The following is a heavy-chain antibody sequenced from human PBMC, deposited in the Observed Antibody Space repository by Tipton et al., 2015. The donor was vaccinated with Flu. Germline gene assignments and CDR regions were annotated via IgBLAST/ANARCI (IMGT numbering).Heavy chain of an antibody. V-gene: IGHV4-59*08. CDR3: ARRAYSNYVSVPKNWFDS. CDR1: GGYISSYY. Sequence: TLSLTCTVTGGYISSYYWSWIRQPAGKGLEWIGNAHHTGSSYYNPSLKSRVTILVDRSKNQFSLELTSVTAADTAVYYSARRAYSNYVSVPKNWFDSLGQGFLVTVSS. CDR2: AHHTGSS. D-gene: IGHD4-11*01. J-gene: IGHJ5*01.